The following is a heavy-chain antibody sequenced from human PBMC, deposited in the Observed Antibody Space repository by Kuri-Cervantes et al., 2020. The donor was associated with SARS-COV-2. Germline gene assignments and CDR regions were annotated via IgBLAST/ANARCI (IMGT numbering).Heavy chain of an antibody. D-gene: IGHD1-26*01. CDR1: GFTFSNAW. Sequence: GGSLRLSCAASGFTFSNAWMSWVRQAPGKGLECVSVIYNVGSTYYAESVKGRFTISRDNSKNTLYLQMNSLRAEDTAVYYCARGKVSGTYFGYFDYWGPGTLVTVSS. V-gene: IGHV3-53*01. CDR3: ARGKVSGTYFGYFDY. CDR2: IYNVGST. J-gene: IGHJ4*02.